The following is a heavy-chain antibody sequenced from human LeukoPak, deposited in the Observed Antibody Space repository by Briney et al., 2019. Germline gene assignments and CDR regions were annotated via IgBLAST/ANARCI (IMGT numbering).Heavy chain of an antibody. Sequence: SETLSLTCTVSGGSISSYYWSWIRQPPGKGLEWIEYIYYSGSTNYNPSLKSRVTISVDTSKNQFSLKLSSVTAADTAVYYCARLSSSWNLDYWGQGTLVTVSS. J-gene: IGHJ4*02. CDR3: ARLSSSWNLDY. CDR2: IYYSGST. D-gene: IGHD6-13*01. CDR1: GGSISSYY. V-gene: IGHV4-59*01.